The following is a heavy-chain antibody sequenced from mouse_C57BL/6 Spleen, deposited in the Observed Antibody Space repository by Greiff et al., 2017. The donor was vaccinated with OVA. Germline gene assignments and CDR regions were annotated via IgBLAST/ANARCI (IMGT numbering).Heavy chain of an antibody. CDR1: GYTFTSYW. J-gene: IGHJ4*01. CDR3: ALTGTGYYAMDY. V-gene: IGHV1-69*01. Sequence: QVQLQQSGAELVMPGASVKLSCKASGYTFTSYWMHWVKQRPGQGLEWIGEIDPSDSYTNYNQKFKGKSTLTVDKSSSTAYMQLSSLTSEDSAVYYCALTGTGYYAMDYWGQGTSVTVSS. D-gene: IGHD4-1*01. CDR2: IDPSDSYT.